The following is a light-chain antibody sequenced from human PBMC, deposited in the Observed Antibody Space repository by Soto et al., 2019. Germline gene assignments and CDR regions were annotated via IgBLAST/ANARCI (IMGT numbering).Light chain of an antibody. Sequence: QLVLTLSSSASASLGSSVKLTCTLSSGHSTYIIAWHQQQPGKAPRYLMKLEGSGSYNKGSGIPDRFSGSSSGADRYLTISNLQFEDEADYYCETWDTNVVVFGGGTKLTVL. V-gene: IGLV4-60*02. CDR3: ETWDTNVVV. J-gene: IGLJ2*01. CDR2: LEGSGSY. CDR1: SGHSTYI.